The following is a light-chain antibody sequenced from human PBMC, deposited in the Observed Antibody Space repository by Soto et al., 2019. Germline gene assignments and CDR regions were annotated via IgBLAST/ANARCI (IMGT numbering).Light chain of an antibody. Sequence: QSALTQPRSVSGSPGQSVTISCTGTSSDVGGYNYVSWFQQHPGKAPKHIIYDVNKRPSGVPDRVSGSKSGNTASLTISGLQAEDEADYYCCSYAGSYTLLFGGGTKLTVL. CDR1: SSDVGGYNY. CDR2: DVN. J-gene: IGLJ2*01. V-gene: IGLV2-11*01. CDR3: CSYAGSYTLL.